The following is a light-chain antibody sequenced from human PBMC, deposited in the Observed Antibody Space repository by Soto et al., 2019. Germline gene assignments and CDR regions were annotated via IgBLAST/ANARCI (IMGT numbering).Light chain of an antibody. CDR1: QTISSW. Sequence: IQMTQSPSTLSGSVGDRVTITCRASQTISSWLAWYQQKPGKVPKLLIYAATSLQSGVPSRFSGSGSGTEFTLTISSLQPEDFATYYCLQDYNYTWTFGQGTKVDIK. V-gene: IGKV1-6*01. J-gene: IGKJ1*01. CDR2: AAT. CDR3: LQDYNYTWT.